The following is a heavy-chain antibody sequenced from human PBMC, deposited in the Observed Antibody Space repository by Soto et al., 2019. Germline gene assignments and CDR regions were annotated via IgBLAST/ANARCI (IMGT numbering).Heavy chain of an antibody. Sequence: LSLTCAASGLTFSTYAMHWVRQAPGKGLEYVSAISSNGDSTYYSNSVKGRFTISRDNSKNTLYLQMGSLRPEDMAVYYCGTRGYYYYYMDVWGKGTTVTVSS. CDR2: ISSNGDST. V-gene: IGHV3-64*01. CDR3: GTRGYYYYYMDV. J-gene: IGHJ6*03. D-gene: IGHD3-10*01. CDR1: GLTFSTYA.